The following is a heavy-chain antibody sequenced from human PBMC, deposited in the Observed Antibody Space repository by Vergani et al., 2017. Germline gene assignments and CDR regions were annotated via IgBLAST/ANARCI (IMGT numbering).Heavy chain of an antibody. J-gene: IGHJ4*02. Sequence: QVQLVQSGAEVKKPGASVKVSCKASGYTFTSYYMHWVRQAPGQGLEWMGIINPSGGSTSYAQKFQGRVTMTRDTSTSTVYMELSSLRSEDTAVYYCARDHFRDCSGGSCYWVPFDYWGQGTLVTVSS. CDR1: GYTFTSYY. V-gene: IGHV1-46*01. CDR3: ARDHFRDCSGGSCYWVPFDY. D-gene: IGHD2-15*01. CDR2: INPSGGST.